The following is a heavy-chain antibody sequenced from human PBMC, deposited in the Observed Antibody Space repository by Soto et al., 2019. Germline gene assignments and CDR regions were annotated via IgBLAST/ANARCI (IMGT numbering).Heavy chain of an antibody. Sequence: EVQLVESGGGLVQPGGSLRLSCAGSGFTFDTFWMSWVRQTPGKGLEWVASIKQDGSAQYYVDSVEGRFTISRDHAKTSSFLQMPSPRADDTAVYFFARVLFYGRATYPRGFDYWGQGTQVTVSS. CDR3: ARVLFYGRATYPRGFDY. D-gene: IGHD3-10*02. CDR1: GFTFDTFW. J-gene: IGHJ4*02. V-gene: IGHV3-7*01. CDR2: IKQDGSAQ.